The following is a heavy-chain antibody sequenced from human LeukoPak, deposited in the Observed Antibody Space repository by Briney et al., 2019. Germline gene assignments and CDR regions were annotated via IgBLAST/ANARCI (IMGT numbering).Heavy chain of an antibody. CDR2: IYPVDSDT. J-gene: IGHJ6*02. Sequence: GESLKISCKGSGYNFTTYWIGWVRQMPGKGLEWMGVIYPVDSDTRYSPSFQGQVTISADKSISTAYLQWSSLKASDTAMYYCARSLNWGSGYYYYGMDVWGQGTTVTVSS. D-gene: IGHD7-27*01. CDR1: GYNFTTYW. CDR3: ARSLNWGSGYYYYGMDV. V-gene: IGHV5-51*01.